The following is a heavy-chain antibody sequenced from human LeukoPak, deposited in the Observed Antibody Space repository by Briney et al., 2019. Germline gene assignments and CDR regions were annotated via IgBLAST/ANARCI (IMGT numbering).Heavy chain of an antibody. J-gene: IGHJ5*02. V-gene: IGHV1-2*02. Sequence: GASVKVSCKASGYTFTGYYMHWVRQAPGQGLEWMGWINPNSGGTNYAQKFQGRVTMTRDTSISTAYMELSRLRSDDTAVYYCARVPGTAVALWFDPWGQGTLVTVSS. D-gene: IGHD6-19*01. CDR2: INPNSGGT. CDR3: ARVPGTAVALWFDP. CDR1: GYTFTGYY.